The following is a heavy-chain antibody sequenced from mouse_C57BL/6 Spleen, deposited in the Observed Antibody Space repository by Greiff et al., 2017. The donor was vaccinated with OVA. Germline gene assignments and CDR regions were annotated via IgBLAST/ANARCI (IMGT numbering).Heavy chain of an antibody. CDR3: ARGGTAVHDY. CDR1: GYTFTDYY. Sequence: EVQLQESGPELVKPGASVEISCKASGYTFTDYYMNWVKQSHGKSLEWIGDINPNNGGTSYNQKFKGKATLTVDKSSSTAYMELRSLTSEDSAVYYCARGGTAVHDYWGQGTTLTVSS. CDR2: INPNNGGT. J-gene: IGHJ2*01. D-gene: IGHD1-1*01. V-gene: IGHV1-26*01.